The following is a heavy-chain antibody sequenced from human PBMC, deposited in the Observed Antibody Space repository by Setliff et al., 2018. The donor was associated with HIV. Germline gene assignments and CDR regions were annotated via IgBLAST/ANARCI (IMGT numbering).Heavy chain of an antibody. Sequence: GGSLRLSCAASGFTFSSYVMHWVRQAPGKGLEWVAYIRNDGSDKYAAVSLRGRFTISRDNSKNTLYLQMSSLRVEDTAVYYCVKVSRGTVVRGVILVGYFDYWGQGTLVTVSS. V-gene: IGHV3-30*02. CDR1: GFTFSSYV. D-gene: IGHD3-10*02. CDR3: VKVSRGTVVRGVILVGYFDY. J-gene: IGHJ4*02. CDR2: IRNDGSDK.